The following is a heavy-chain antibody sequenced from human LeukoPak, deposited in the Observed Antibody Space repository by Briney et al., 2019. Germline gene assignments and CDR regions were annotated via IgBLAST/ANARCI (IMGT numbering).Heavy chain of an antibody. V-gene: IGHV4-31*03. J-gene: IGHJ4*02. CDR3: ARVLVRGVIDY. CDR1: GGSISSGGYY. Sequence: SETLSLTCTVSGGSISSGGYYWSWIRQHPGKGLEWIGYIYYSGSTYYNPSLKSRVTISVDTSKNQFSLKLSSVTAADTAVYYCARVLVRGVIDYWGQGTLVTVSS. D-gene: IGHD3-10*01. CDR2: IYYSGST.